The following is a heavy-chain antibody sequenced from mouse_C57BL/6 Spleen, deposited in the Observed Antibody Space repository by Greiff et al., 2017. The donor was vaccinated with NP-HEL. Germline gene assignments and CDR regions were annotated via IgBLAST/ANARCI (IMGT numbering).Heavy chain of an antibody. J-gene: IGHJ2*01. CDR3: VETAQATGYFDY. Sequence: EVKLMESGAELVKPGASVKLSCTASGFNIKDYYMHWVKQRTEQGLEWIGRIDPEDGETKYVPKFQGKATITADTSSNTAYLQLSSLTSEDTAVYYCVETAQATGYFDYWGQGTTLTVSS. CDR1: GFNIKDYY. V-gene: IGHV14-2*01. D-gene: IGHD3-2*02. CDR2: IDPEDGET.